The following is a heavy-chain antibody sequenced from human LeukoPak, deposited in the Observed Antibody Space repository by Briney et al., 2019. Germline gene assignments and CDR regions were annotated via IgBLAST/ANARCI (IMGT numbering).Heavy chain of an antibody. J-gene: IGHJ4*02. Sequence: PGGSLRLSCAASGFTFTAYDMYWVRQAPGQGLECVAFIRYDGSNKYYADSVKGRFTVSRDNSKNLLYLQMNSLRAEDTAVYYCAKVGREYSSSSRDAFDYWGQGTLVTVSS. CDR3: AKVGREYSSSSRDAFDY. CDR2: IRYDGSNK. D-gene: IGHD6-6*01. CDR1: GFTFTAYD. V-gene: IGHV3-30*02.